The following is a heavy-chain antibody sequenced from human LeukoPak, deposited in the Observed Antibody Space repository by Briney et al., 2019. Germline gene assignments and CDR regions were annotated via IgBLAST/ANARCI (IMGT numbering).Heavy chain of an antibody. Sequence: PGGSLRLSCAASGFTFNKCAMSWVRQAPGKGLEWVSAISGSGDSTYYADSVKGRFTISRDQSKNTLYLQMNSLRAEDTAVYYCAKDPTYYYYYMDVWGQGTTVTVSS. CDR1: GFTFNKCA. CDR3: AKDPTYYYYYMDV. CDR2: ISGSGDST. J-gene: IGHJ6*03. V-gene: IGHV3-23*01.